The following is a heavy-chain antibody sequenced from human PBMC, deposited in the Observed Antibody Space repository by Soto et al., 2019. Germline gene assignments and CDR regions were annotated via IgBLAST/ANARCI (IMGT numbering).Heavy chain of an antibody. J-gene: IGHJ6*02. D-gene: IGHD6-19*01. Sequence: PGGSLRLSCAASGFTLSPYWMNWVRQAPGKGLEWVANIKQDGSEKYYVDSVKGRFIISRDNARNSLYLQLNSLRAEDTAVYYCARDGDASGWYHYGICVWGQGTLVSVSS. CDR3: ARDGDASGWYHYGICV. CDR1: GFTLSPYW. CDR2: IKQDGSEK. V-gene: IGHV3-7*01.